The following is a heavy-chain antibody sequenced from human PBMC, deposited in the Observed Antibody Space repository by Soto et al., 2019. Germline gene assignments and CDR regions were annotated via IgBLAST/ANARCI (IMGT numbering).Heavy chain of an antibody. D-gene: IGHD1-26*01. CDR1: GGSISSGGYY. J-gene: IGHJ4*02. Sequence: QVQLQESGPGLVKPSQTLSLTCTVSGGSISSGGYYWSWIRQHPGKGLEWIGYINYSGSTYYNPSLKIRVTISVDTSKNQFSLKLSSVTAADTAVYYCANSGSPEYFDYWGQGTLVTVSS. CDR3: ANSGSPEYFDY. CDR2: INYSGST. V-gene: IGHV4-31*03.